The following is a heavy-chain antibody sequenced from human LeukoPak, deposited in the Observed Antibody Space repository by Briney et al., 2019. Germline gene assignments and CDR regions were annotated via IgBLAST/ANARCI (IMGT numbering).Heavy chain of an antibody. CDR1: GYNFISYW. Sequence: GESLKISCKGSGYNFISYWIGWVRQMPGKGLEWMGIIYPGDSDTRYSPSFQGQVTISADNSITTAYLQWSSLKASDTAMYYCARSAAARRGLYFDYWGQGTLVTISS. V-gene: IGHV5-51*01. D-gene: IGHD6-6*01. CDR3: ARSAAARRGLYFDY. CDR2: IYPGDSDT. J-gene: IGHJ4*02.